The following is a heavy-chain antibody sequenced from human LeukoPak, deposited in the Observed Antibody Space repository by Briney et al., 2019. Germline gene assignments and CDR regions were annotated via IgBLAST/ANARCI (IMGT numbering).Heavy chain of an antibody. CDR2: ISGSGDST. CDR3: AKTRPLDSSSWSHGDY. J-gene: IGHJ4*02. Sequence: GRSLRLSCAASGFTFSSYGMHWVRQAPGKGLEWVSAISGSGDSTYYGDSVKGRFTISRDNSKNTLYLQMNSLRAEDTAVYYCAKTRPLDSSSWSHGDYWGQGTLVTVSS. D-gene: IGHD6-13*01. V-gene: IGHV3-23*01. CDR1: GFTFSSYG.